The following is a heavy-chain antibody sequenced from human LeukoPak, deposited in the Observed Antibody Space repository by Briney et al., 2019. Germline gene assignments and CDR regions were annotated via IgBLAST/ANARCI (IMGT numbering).Heavy chain of an antibody. CDR1: GGSISSHY. CDR2: IYYSGSS. D-gene: IGHD3-22*01. V-gene: IGHV4-59*11. Sequence: NPSETLSLTCTVSGGSISSHYWSWIRQPPGKGLEWIGYIYYSGSSKYNPSLKSRVTISVDTSKNQFSLKRSSVTAADTAVYYCARLYDSSGYTNWLDPWGQGTLVTVSS. J-gene: IGHJ5*02. CDR3: ARLYDSSGYTNWLDP.